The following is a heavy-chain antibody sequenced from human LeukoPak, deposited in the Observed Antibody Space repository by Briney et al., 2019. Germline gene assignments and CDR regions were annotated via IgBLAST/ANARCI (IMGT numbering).Heavy chain of an antibody. D-gene: IGHD6-6*01. CDR3: ARWGPIAASPRAFDI. Sequence: ASVKVSCKASGYTFTGYYMHWVRQAPGQGLEWMGWINPNSGGTNYAQKFQGRVTMTRDTSISTAYMELSRLRSDDTAVYYCARWGPIAASPRAFDIWGQGTMVTVSS. CDR2: INPNSGGT. V-gene: IGHV1-2*02. J-gene: IGHJ3*02. CDR1: GYTFTGYY.